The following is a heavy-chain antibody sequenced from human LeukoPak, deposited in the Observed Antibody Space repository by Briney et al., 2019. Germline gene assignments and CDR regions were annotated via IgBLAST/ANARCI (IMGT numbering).Heavy chain of an antibody. CDR1: GFTVSSNY. J-gene: IGHJ5*02. Sequence: AGGSLRLSCAVSGFTVSSNYMRWVRQAPGKGLEWVSIIYSDGSTYYADSVKGRFTISRDNSKNTLYLQMNSLRAEDTAVYYCAKDKSTGGFDPWGQGTLVTVSS. CDR2: IYSDGST. V-gene: IGHV3-53*05. CDR3: AKDKSTGGFDP. D-gene: IGHD1-26*01.